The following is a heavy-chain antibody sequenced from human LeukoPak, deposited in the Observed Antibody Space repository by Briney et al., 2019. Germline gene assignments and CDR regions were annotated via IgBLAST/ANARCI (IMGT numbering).Heavy chain of an antibody. Sequence: PSETLSLTCAVSGGSISSSNWWSWVRQPPGKGLEWIGEIYHSGSTNYNPSLKSRVTISVDKSKNQFSLKLSSVTAADTAVYYCARVACSSTSCYVLGQNWFDPWGQGTLVTVSS. D-gene: IGHD2-2*01. CDR2: IYHSGST. J-gene: IGHJ5*02. CDR1: GGSISSSNW. CDR3: ARVACSSTSCYVLGQNWFDP. V-gene: IGHV4-4*02.